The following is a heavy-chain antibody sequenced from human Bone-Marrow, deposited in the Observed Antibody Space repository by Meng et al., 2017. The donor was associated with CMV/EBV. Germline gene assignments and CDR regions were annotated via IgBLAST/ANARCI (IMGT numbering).Heavy chain of an antibody. CDR2: IYYTGRT. D-gene: IGHD6-19*01. CDR3: ASSHIWLIALEGTRFNY. V-gene: IGHV4-39*07. J-gene: IGHJ4*02. CDR1: GGPISSSSYY. Sequence: SETLSLTCNGPGGPISSSSYYWGRIRQPPGKGLEWIVSIYYTGRTYYNPSLKSRVTISKDTSKNQFSLNLSSVTAADTAVYYCASSHIWLIALEGTRFNYWGQGSLVTVSS.